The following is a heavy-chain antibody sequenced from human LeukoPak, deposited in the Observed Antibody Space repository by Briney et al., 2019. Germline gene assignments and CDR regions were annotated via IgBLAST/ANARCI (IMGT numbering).Heavy chain of an antibody. CDR1: GFTFSSYA. J-gene: IGHJ4*02. CDR3: ARDYYESSGYYPWNY. Sequence: GGSLRLSCAASGFTFSSYAMSWVRQAPGKGLEWVSTISGSGGSTYNADSVKGRFTIARDDSKNTLYLQMNSLRAEDTAVYFCARDYYESSGYYPWNYWGQGTLVTVSS. D-gene: IGHD3-22*01. CDR2: ISGSGGST. V-gene: IGHV3-23*01.